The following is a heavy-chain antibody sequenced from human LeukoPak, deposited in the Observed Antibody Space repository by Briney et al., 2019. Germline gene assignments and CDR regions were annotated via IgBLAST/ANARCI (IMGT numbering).Heavy chain of an antibody. CDR3: ARERKLRGFDY. Sequence: GGPLRLSCAASGFTFSSYWMHRVRQAPGKGLVWVSRINSDGSSTSYAASVKGRFTISRDNAKNTLYLQMNSLRAEDTAVYYCARERKLRGFDYWGQGPRVTVSA. CDR1: GFTFSSYW. V-gene: IGHV3-74*01. D-gene: IGHD1-7*01. J-gene: IGHJ4*02. CDR2: INSDGSST.